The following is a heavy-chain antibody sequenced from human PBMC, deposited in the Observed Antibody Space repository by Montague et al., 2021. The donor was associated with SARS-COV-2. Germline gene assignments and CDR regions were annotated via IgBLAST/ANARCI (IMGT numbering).Heavy chain of an antibody. D-gene: IGHD6-13*01. V-gene: IGHV4-59*01. CDR2: IYNSGST. CDR1: GGSISSYS. J-gene: IGHJ3*02. Sequence: SETLSLTCTVSGGSISSYSWTWIRQPPGKGLEWIGYIYNSGSTXXXPSXXXRVTISVDTSKNQFSLKLSSVSAADTAVYYCARVGRGSSWYEVAFDIWGQGTMVTVSS. CDR3: ARVGRGSSWYEVAFDI.